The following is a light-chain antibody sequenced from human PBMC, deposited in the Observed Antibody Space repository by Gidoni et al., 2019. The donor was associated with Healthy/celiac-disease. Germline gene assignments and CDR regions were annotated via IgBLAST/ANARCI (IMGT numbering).Light chain of an antibody. CDR1: QGISSY. V-gene: IGKV1-8*01. CDR3: QQYYSYPWT. J-gene: IGKJ1*01. Sequence: AIRMTQSPSSFSASTGDRVTSTCRASQGISSYLAWYQQKPGKAPKLLIYAASTLQSGVPSRFSGSGSGTDFTLTISCLQSEDFANYYCQQYYSYPWTFGQGTKVEIK. CDR2: AAS.